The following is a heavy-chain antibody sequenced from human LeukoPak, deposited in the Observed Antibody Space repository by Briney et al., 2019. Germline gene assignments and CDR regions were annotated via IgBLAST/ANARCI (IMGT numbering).Heavy chain of an antibody. D-gene: IGHD1-26*01. Sequence: SETLSLTCTVSGGSISNYYWIWMRQPPGKGLEWIGSLYNSGSTNYNPSLKSRLTISPDMSKNQVSLKLSSVTAADTAVYYCARGVTSLLDALDIWGQGTTVTVSS. CDR2: LYNSGST. CDR1: GGSISNYY. CDR3: ARGVTSLLDALDI. V-gene: IGHV4-59*01. J-gene: IGHJ3*02.